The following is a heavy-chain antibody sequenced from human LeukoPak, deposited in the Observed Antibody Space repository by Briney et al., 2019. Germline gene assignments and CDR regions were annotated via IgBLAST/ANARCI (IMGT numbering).Heavy chain of an antibody. CDR3: ARDRRGIAAAGTDAFDI. D-gene: IGHD6-13*01. CDR2: ISSSSSYI. V-gene: IGHV3-21*01. J-gene: IGHJ3*02. CDR1: GFTFSSDS. Sequence: GGSLRLSCAASGFTFSSDSMNWVRQAPGEGLQGGSSISSSSSYIYYADSVKGRFTISRDNAKNSLYLQMNSLRAEDTAVYYCARDRRGIAAAGTDAFDIWGQGTMVTVSS.